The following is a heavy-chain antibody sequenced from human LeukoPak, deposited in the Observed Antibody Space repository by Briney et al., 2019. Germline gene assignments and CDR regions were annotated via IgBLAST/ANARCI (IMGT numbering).Heavy chain of an antibody. CDR3: ASLSYDSLDY. V-gene: IGHV4-39*07. Sequence: SETLSLTCTVSGGSISSSSYYWGWIRQPPGKGLEWIGSIYYSGSTYYNPSLKSRVTISVDTSKNQFSLKQSSVTAADTAVYYCASLSYDSLDYWGQGTLVTVSS. J-gene: IGHJ4*02. CDR2: IYYSGST. CDR1: GGSISSSSYY. D-gene: IGHD3-3*01.